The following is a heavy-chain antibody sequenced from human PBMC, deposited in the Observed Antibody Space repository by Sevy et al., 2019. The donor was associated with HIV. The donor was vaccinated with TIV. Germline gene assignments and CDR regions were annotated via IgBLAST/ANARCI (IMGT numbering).Heavy chain of an antibody. CDR2: INSAGSCT. CDR3: ARAMRYSSSWYVSDY. CDR1: GFTFCSYW. J-gene: IGHJ4*02. D-gene: IGHD6-13*01. Sequence: GGSLRLSCSASGFTFCSYWMHWVRQAPGKGLVWVSRINSAGSCTSYADSVKGRFTISRDNAKNTLYLQMNSLRAEDTAVYYCARAMRYSSSWYVSDYWGQGTLVTVSS. V-gene: IGHV3-74*01.